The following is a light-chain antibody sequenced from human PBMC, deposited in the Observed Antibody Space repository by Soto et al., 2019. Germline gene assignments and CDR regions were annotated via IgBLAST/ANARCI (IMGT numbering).Light chain of an antibody. CDR2: GAS. CDR3: QQYKNWPPWT. CDR1: QSVSSSY. Sequence: EIVLTQSPGTLSLSPGERATLSCRASQSVSSSYLAWYQQKPGQAPRLLIYGASSRATGIPDRFSGSGSGTDFTLTISRLEPEDFAVYYCQQYKNWPPWTFGQGTKVEIK. J-gene: IGKJ1*01. V-gene: IGKV3-20*01.